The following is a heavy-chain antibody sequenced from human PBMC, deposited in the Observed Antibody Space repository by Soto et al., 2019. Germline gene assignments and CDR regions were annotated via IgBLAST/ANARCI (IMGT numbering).Heavy chain of an antibody. CDR2: IHTSGST. CDR1: GGSISSYY. CDR3: ARAKDLSPSE. V-gene: IGHV4-4*07. Sequence: QVQLQESGPGLVKPSETLSLTCTVSGGSISSYYWSWIRQPAGKGLEWIGRIHTSGSTNYNPSLRSRVTMSVDTTKNQFTLMLNTVTAADTAVYYCARAKDLSPSEWGQGTLVTVSS. J-gene: IGHJ4*02.